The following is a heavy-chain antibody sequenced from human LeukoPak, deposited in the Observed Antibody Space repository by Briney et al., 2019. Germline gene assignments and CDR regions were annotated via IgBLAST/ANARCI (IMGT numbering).Heavy chain of an antibody. CDR1: GFSLSTSGMC. CDR2: IDWDDDK. J-gene: IGHJ6*03. V-gene: IGHV2-70*11. Sequence: SGPALVKPTQTLTLTCTFSGFSLSTSGMCVSWIRQPPAKALEWLARIDWDDDKYYSTSLKTRLTISKDTSKNQVVPTMTNMDPVDTATYYCARILYSSRSGYYYMDVWGKGTTVTVSS. CDR3: ARILYSSRSGYYYMDV. D-gene: IGHD6-13*01.